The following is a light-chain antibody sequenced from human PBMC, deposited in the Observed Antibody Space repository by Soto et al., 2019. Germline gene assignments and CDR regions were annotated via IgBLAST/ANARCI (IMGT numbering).Light chain of an antibody. CDR2: DVS. CDR3: QQRDDQTIT. V-gene: IGKV3-11*01. J-gene: IGKJ4*01. Sequence: EIVLTQSPATLSLSPGEGATLSCRASQSVKRRLGWYQQKPGQAPTLLIYDVSNRATGIPARFSGSGSDTDFTLTISSLEPEDFAIYYCQQRDDQTITFGGGTRVEIK. CDR1: QSVKRR.